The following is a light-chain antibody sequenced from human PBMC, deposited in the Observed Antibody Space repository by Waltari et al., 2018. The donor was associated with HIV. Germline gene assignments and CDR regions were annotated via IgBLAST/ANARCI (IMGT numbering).Light chain of an antibody. J-gene: IGLJ3*02. V-gene: IGLV1-47*01. CDR2: RNN. Sequence: QSVLTQPPSASGTPGQRVTISCSGSGSNIGSNYVYWYQKVPGTAPKVLIYRNNQRPSGVPDRFSGSKSGTSASLAISGLRSDDEADYYCAAWDDSLSGRVFGGGTKLTVL. CDR3: AAWDDSLSGRV. CDR1: GSNIGSNY.